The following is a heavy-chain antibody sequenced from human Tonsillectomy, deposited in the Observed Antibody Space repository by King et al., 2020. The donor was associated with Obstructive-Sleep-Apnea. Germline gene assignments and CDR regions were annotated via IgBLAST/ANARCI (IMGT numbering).Heavy chain of an antibody. CDR2: INPSGGST. Sequence: VQLVQSGAEVKKPGASVKVSCKASGYTFTSYYMHWVRQAPGQGLEWMGIINPSGGSTSYAQKFQGRVTMTRDTSTSTVYMELSSLRSEDTAVYYCAGEWFDGGHRNYEGYYGMDVWGQGTTVTVPS. J-gene: IGHJ6*02. CDR3: AGEWFDGGHRNYEGYYGMDV. CDR1: GYTFTSYY. D-gene: IGHD4-11*01. V-gene: IGHV1-46*01.